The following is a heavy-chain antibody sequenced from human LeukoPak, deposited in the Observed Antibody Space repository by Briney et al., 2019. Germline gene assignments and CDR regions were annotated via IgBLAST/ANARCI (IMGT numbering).Heavy chain of an antibody. D-gene: IGHD6-19*01. CDR1: GGTFSSYA. J-gene: IGHJ4*02. V-gene: IGHV1-69*13. Sequence: AASVKVSCKASGGTFSSYAISWVRQAPGQGLEWMGGIIPIFGTANYAQKFQGRVTITADESTSTAYMELSSLRSEDTAVYYCARDLYSSGWSYFDYWGQGTLVTVSS. CDR3: ARDLYSSGWSYFDY. CDR2: IIPIFGTA.